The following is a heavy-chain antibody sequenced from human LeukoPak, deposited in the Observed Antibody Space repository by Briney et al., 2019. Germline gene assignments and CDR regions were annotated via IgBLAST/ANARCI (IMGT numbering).Heavy chain of an antibody. CDR2: ISVYNGKT. Sequence: ASVKVSCKASGYTFTSYGIGWVRQAPGQGLEWMGWISVYNGKTNYAQKFQDRVTMTTDTSTSTAYMELRSLRSDDTAVYYCARDRLVAARRYFDYWGQGTLVTVSS. J-gene: IGHJ4*02. CDR1: GYTFTSYG. D-gene: IGHD6-6*01. V-gene: IGHV1-18*01. CDR3: ARDRLVAARRYFDY.